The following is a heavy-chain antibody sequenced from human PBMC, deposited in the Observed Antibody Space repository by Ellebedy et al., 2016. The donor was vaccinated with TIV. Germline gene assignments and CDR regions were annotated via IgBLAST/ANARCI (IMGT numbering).Heavy chain of an antibody. CDR3: AKDILTGTTVGVFDY. Sequence: GGSLRLSXAASGFTFSSYGMHWVRQAPGKGLEWVAVISYDGSNKYYADSVKGRFTISRDNSKNTLYLQMNSLRAEDTAVYYCAKDILTGTTVGVFDYWGQGTLVTVSS. V-gene: IGHV3-30*18. D-gene: IGHD1-7*01. CDR2: ISYDGSNK. CDR1: GFTFSSYG. J-gene: IGHJ4*02.